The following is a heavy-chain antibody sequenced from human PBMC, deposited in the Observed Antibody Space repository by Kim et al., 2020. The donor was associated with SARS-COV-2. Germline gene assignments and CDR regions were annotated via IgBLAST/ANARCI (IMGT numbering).Heavy chain of an antibody. CDR2: IYYSGST. Sequence: SETLSLTCTVSGGSISSSSYYWGWIRQPPGKGLEWIGSIYYSGSTYYNPSLKSRVTISVDTSKNQFSLKLSSVTAADTAVYYCVAASNGVSGAYYFDYWGQGTLVTVSS. V-gene: IGHV4-39*01. J-gene: IGHJ4*02. CDR3: VAASNGVSGAYYFDY. CDR1: GGSISSSSYY. D-gene: IGHD2-8*01.